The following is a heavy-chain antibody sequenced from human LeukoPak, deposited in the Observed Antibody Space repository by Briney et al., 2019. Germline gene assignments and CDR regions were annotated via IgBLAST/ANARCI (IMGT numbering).Heavy chain of an antibody. D-gene: IGHD2-2*02. CDR3: ARRNRVRGYCSSTSCYSYYYYYMDV. Sequence: SETLSLTCTVSGGSISSHYWSWIRQPPGKGLEWIGYIYYSGSTNYNPSLKSRVTISVDTSKNQFSLKLSSVTAADTAVYYCARRNRVRGYCSSTSCYSYYYYYMDVWGKGTMVTVSS. CDR2: IYYSGST. J-gene: IGHJ6*03. CDR1: GGSISSHY. V-gene: IGHV4-59*11.